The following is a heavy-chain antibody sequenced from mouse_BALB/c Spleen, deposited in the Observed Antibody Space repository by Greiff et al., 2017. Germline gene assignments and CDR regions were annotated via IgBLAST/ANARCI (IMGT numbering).Heavy chain of an antibody. CDR3: VRHGYYPYYAMDY. CDR1: GFTFNTYA. V-gene: IGHV10-1*02. J-gene: IGHJ4*01. Sequence: EVQVVESGGGLVQPKGSLKLSCAASGFTFNTYAMNWVRQAPGKGLEWVARIRSKSNNYATYYADSVKDRFTISRDDSQSMLYLQMNNLKTEDTAMYYCVRHGYYPYYAMDYWGQGTSVTVSS. CDR2: IRSKSNNYAT. D-gene: IGHD2-3*01.